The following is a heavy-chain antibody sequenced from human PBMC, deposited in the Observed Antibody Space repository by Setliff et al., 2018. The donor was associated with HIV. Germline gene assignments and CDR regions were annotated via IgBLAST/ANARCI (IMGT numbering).Heavy chain of an antibody. J-gene: IGHJ6*03. V-gene: IGHV3-30*01. CDR1: GFTYSNYA. CDR2: ISYDGSHI. Sequence: GGSLRLSCAASGFTYSNYAMHWVRQAPGKGLEWMAVISYDGSHISYADSVKGRFTISRDNAKNSLYLQMNSLRPEDSALYYCVREGSVAGRYYYYMSLWGKGTTVTVSS. D-gene: IGHD6-19*01. CDR3: VREGSVAGRYYYYMSL.